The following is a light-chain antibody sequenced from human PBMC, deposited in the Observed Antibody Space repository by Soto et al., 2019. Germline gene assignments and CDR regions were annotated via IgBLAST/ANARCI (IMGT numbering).Light chain of an antibody. CDR1: QSVSSY. V-gene: IGKV3-11*01. CDR2: EAS. J-gene: IGKJ4*02. CDR3: YQHSNATLA. Sequence: EIVLTQSPATLSLSPGERATLSCRASQSVSSYLAWYQQKPGQVPRLLIYEASNRATGIRARFSGSGSGTDSTLNIISLEPEDFAVYYSYQHSNATLAFGGGTKVKIK.